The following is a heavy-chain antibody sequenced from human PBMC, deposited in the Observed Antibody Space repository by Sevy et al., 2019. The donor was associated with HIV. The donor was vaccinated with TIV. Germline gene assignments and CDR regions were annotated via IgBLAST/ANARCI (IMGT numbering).Heavy chain of an antibody. CDR3: TRESDPGRVQSFDY. CDR1: GFTFGDYA. Sequence: GGSLRLSCTASGFTFGDYAMSWFRQAPGKGLEWVGFIRSKAYGGTTEYAASVKGRFTISRDDSKSIAYLQMNSLKTEDTAVYYCTRESDPGRVQSFDYWGQGTLVTVSS. V-gene: IGHV3-49*03. J-gene: IGHJ4*02. D-gene: IGHD1-26*01. CDR2: IRSKAYGGTT.